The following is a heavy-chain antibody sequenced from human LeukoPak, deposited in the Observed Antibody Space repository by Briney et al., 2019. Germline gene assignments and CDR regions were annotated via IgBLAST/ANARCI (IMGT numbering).Heavy chain of an antibody. J-gene: IGHJ4*02. CDR2: ISWNSGTI. CDR1: GFTFEDYA. CDR3: AKEIRGSRISCGRFDF. Sequence: GRSLRLSCTGSGFTFEDYAIHWVRQAPGQGLEWVSGISWNSGTIAYADSVKGRFTISRDNAKNSLYLQMNSLRPEDTAFYYCAKEIRGSRISCGRFDFWAQGTLVTVSS. V-gene: IGHV3-9*01. D-gene: IGHD6-13*01.